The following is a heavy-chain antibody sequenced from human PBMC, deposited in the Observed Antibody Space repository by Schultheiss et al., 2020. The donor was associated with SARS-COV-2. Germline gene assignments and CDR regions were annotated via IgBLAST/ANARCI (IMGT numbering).Heavy chain of an antibody. Sequence: GGSLRLSCAASGFTFSSYGMHWVRQAPGKGLEWVAVISYDGSNKYYADSVKGRFTISRDNSKNTLYLQMNSLRAEDTAVYYCARTAATIKITFGGVIVFFDYWGQGTLVTVSS. D-gene: IGHD3-16*02. CDR2: ISYDGSNK. CDR3: ARTAATIKITFGGVIVFFDY. J-gene: IGHJ4*02. V-gene: IGHV3-30*03. CDR1: GFTFSSYG.